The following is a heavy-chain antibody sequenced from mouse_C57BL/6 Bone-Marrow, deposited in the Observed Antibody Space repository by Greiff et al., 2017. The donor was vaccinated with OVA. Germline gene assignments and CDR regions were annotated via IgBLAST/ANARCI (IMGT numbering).Heavy chain of an antibody. J-gene: IGHJ2*01. Sequence: VQLQQSGPELVKPGASVKISCKASGYAFSSSWMNWVTQRPGKGLEWIGRIYPGDGDTNYNGKFKGKATLTADKSSSTAYMQLSSLTSEDSAVYFCARMWGDWGQGTTLTVSS. CDR2: IYPGDGDT. CDR1: GYAFSSSW. CDR3: ARMWGD. V-gene: IGHV1-82*01.